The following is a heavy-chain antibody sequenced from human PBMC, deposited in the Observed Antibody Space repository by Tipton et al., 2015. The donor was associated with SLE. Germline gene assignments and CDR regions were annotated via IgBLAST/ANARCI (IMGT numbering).Heavy chain of an antibody. CDR2: INHSGST. J-gene: IGHJ6*02. CDR1: GGSFSGYY. Sequence: LRLSCAVYGGSFSGYYWSWIRQPPGKGLEWIGEINHSGSTNYNPSLKSRVTISVDTSKNQFSLKLSSVTAADTAVYYCARDYSGSSDYYMRDYYYDMDLWGQGTTVTVSS. CDR3: ARDYSGSSDYYMRDYYYDMDL. D-gene: IGHD3-22*01. V-gene: IGHV4-34*01.